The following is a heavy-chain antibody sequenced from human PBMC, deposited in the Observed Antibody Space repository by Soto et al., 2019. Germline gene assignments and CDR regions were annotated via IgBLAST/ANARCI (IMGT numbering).Heavy chain of an antibody. Sequence: TLSLTCAVSGVSISSGGYSWSWLRQPKGKGLEWIGYIYHSGSTYYNPSLKSRVTISVDRSKNQFSLKLSSVTAADTAEYYCARGVTGTTRVLNNLFDPWGQGTLVTVSS. J-gene: IGHJ5*02. V-gene: IGHV4-30-2*01. CDR1: GVSISSGGYS. CDR3: ARGVTGTTRVLNNLFDP. D-gene: IGHD1-1*01. CDR2: IYHSGST.